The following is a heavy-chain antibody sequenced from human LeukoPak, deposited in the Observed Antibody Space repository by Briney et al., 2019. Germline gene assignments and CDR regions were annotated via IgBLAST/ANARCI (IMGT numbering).Heavy chain of an antibody. J-gene: IGHJ4*02. CDR3: TTAVETLYYYDSSGFDY. D-gene: IGHD3-22*01. CDR1: GFTFSSYA. Sequence: GGSLRLSCAASGFTFSSYAMSWVRQAPGKGLEWVSAISGSGGSTYYADSVKGRFTISRDNSKNTLYLQMNSLRAEDTAVYYCTTAVETLYYYDSSGFDYWGQGTLVTVSS. V-gene: IGHV3-23*01. CDR2: ISGSGGST.